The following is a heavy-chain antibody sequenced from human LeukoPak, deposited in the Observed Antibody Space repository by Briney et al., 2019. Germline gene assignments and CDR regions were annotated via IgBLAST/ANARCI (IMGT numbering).Heavy chain of an antibody. CDR2: ISSSSSYT. Sequence: PGGSLRHSCAASGFTFSDYYMSWIRQAPGKGLEWVSYISSSSSYTNYADSVKGRFTISRDNAKNSLYLQMNSLRAEDTAVYYCARLWLDDAFDIWGQGTMVTVSS. J-gene: IGHJ3*02. CDR1: GFTFSDYY. CDR3: ARLWLDDAFDI. D-gene: IGHD6-19*01. V-gene: IGHV3-11*06.